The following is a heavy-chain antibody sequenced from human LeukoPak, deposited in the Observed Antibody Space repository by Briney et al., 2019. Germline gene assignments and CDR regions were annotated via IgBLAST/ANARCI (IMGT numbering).Heavy chain of an antibody. J-gene: IGHJ6*03. Sequence: SGTLSLTCAVSGGSISSSNWWSWVRRPPGKGLEWIGEIYHSGSTTYNPSLKGRVTISVDNSKNQFSLKLSSVTAADTAVYYCARAYCSSTSCYTSSTRYYYYMDVWGKGTTVTVSS. CDR2: IYHSGST. D-gene: IGHD2-2*02. CDR1: GGSISSSNW. CDR3: ARAYCSSTSCYTSSTRYYYYMDV. V-gene: IGHV4-4*02.